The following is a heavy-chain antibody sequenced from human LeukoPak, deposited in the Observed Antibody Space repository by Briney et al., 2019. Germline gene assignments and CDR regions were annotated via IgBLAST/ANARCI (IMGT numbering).Heavy chain of an antibody. J-gene: IGHJ6*02. Sequence: GGSLRLSCGASGFTFSIYWMTWVRQAPGKGLEWVANIKQDGSEKDYVDSVKGRFTISRDNAKNSLYLQMNSLRAEDTAVYYCARDFGDYYPSYYYYGMDVWGQGTTVTVSS. V-gene: IGHV3-7*01. CDR2: IKQDGSEK. CDR1: GFTFSIYW. D-gene: IGHD4-17*01. CDR3: ARDFGDYYPSYYYYGMDV.